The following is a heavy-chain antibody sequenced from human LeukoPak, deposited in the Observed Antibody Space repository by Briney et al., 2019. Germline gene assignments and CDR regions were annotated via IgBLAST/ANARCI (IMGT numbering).Heavy chain of an antibody. CDR3: ARDPRDTPMVMDAFDI. J-gene: IGHJ3*02. D-gene: IGHD5-18*01. CDR1: GGSFSGYY. CDR2: INHSGNT. V-gene: IGHV4-34*01. Sequence: SETLSLTCAVYGGSFSGYYWSWLRQPPGKGLEWIGEINHSGNTYFNPSLKSRVTISVDTSKNQFSLRLRSVTAADTAVYYCARDPRDTPMVMDAFDIWGQGTMVTVSS.